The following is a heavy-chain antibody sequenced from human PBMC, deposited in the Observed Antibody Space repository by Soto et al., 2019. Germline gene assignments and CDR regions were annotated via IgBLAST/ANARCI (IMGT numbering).Heavy chain of an antibody. CDR1: GCSITSSNYY. Sequence: PXETLSLTCTVSGCSITSSNYYWSWIRQSPGGGLEWIGHIYSSGTAYYNPSLMSRVSMSIDTSKNQFSLNLNSVTVADTAVYFCARELRGYSYGPGEVYWGRGTLVTVSS. V-gene: IGHV4-30-4*01. CDR3: ARELRGYSYGPGEVY. D-gene: IGHD5-18*01. J-gene: IGHJ4*02. CDR2: IYSSGTA.